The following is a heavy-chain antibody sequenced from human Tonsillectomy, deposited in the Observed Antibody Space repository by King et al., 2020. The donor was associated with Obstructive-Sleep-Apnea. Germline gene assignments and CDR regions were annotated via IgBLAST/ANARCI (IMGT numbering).Heavy chain of an antibody. Sequence: QLQESGPGLVKPSETLSLTCTVSGGSISSSSYYWGWIRQPPGKGLEWIGSIYYSGNTYYKPSLKSRVSISVDTSKNQFSLKLTSVTAADTAVYYCARGSGTYFDKWGQGTLVTVSS. CDR1: GGSISSSSYY. D-gene: IGHD3-3*01. CDR2: IYYSGNT. V-gene: IGHV4-39*07. CDR3: ARGSGTYFDK. J-gene: IGHJ4*02.